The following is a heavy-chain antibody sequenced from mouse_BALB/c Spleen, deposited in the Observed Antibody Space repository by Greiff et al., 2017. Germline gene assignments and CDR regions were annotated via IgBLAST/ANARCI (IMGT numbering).Heavy chain of an antibody. D-gene: IGHD2-2*01. CDR2: INPSTGYT. V-gene: IGHV1-7*01. Sequence: VQLQQSGAELAKPGASVKMSCKASGYTFTSYWMHWVKQRPGQGLEWIGYINPSTGYTEYKQKFKDKATLTADKSSSTAYMQLSSLTSEDSAVYYCARGGYDYFDYWGQGTTLTVSS. CDR3: ARGGYDYFDY. J-gene: IGHJ2*01. CDR1: GYTFTSYW.